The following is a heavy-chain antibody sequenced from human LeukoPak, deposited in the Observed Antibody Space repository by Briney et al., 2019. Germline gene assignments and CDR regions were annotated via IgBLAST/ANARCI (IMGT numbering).Heavy chain of an antibody. J-gene: IGHJ6*02. V-gene: IGHV4-59*08. CDR3: AGAPYYDILTGFEYYYGMDV. D-gene: IGHD3-9*01. CDR2: IYYSGST. Sequence: SETLSLTCSVSGGSISTYNWNWIRQPPGKGLEWIGYIYYSGSTNYNPSLKSRVTISVDTSKNQFSLKLSSVTAADTAVYYCAGAPYYDILTGFEYYYGMDVWGQGTTVTVSS. CDR1: GGSISTYN.